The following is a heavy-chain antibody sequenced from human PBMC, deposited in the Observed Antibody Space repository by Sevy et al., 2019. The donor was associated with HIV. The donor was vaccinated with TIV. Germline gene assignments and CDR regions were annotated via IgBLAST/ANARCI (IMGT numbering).Heavy chain of an antibody. V-gene: IGHV3-30*18. CDR2: ISYDGSNK. Sequence: GGSLRLSCAASGFTFSSYGMHWVRQAPGKGLEWVAVISYDGSNKYYADSVMGRFTISRDNSKNTLYLQMNSLRAEDTAVYYCAKEEGGSWFDPWGQGTLVTVSS. J-gene: IGHJ5*02. CDR3: AKEEGGSWFDP. CDR1: GFTFSSYG.